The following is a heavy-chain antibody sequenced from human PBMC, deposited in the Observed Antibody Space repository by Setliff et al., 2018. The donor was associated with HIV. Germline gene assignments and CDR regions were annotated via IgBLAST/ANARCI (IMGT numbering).Heavy chain of an antibody. CDR3: ARDGDYGEYGA. D-gene: IGHD4-17*01. V-gene: IGHV1-2*06. CDR1: GYTFTNYD. CDR2: INPDSGGA. J-gene: IGHJ5*02. Sequence: ASVKVSCKASGYTFTNYDINWVRQATGQGLEWMGRINPDSGGANYAQKFQGRVTMTRDTSISTAYMELSSLRSDDTAVYYCARDGDYGEYGAWGQGTLVTVSS.